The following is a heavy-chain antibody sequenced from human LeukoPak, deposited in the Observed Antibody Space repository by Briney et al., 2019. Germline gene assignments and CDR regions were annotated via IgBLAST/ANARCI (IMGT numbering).Heavy chain of an antibody. V-gene: IGHV3-48*02. J-gene: IGHJ3*02. CDR2: ITSSSSTI. CDR3: ARGPYGDYVDAFDI. Sequence: GGSLRLSCAASGFTFSTYTMNWVSQAPGKGLEWLSYITSSSSTIYYADSVKGRFTISRDNAKNSLYLQMNSLRDEDTAVYYCARGPYGDYVDAFDIWGQGTMVTVSS. CDR1: GFTFSTYT. D-gene: IGHD4-17*01.